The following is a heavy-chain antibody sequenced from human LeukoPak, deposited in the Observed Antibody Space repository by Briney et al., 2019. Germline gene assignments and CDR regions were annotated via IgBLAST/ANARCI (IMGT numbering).Heavy chain of an antibody. J-gene: IGHJ5*02. CDR2: IIPIFGTG. V-gene: IGHV1-69*05. CDR3: ARGNNWFDP. Sequence: SSVKVSCKASGGTFSSYAISWLRQAPGQGLEWMGRIIPIFGTGNYVQKFQGRVTITTDESTSTAYMELSSLRSEDTAVYYCARGNNWFDPWGQGTLVTVSS. CDR1: GGTFSSYA.